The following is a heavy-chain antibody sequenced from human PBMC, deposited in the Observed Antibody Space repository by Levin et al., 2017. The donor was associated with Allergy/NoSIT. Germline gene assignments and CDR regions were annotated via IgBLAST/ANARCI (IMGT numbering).Heavy chain of an antibody. V-gene: IGHV3-21*01. CDR2: ISSSSSYI. CDR3: ARDVSGESSVRFDP. CDR1: GFTFSSYS. J-gene: IGHJ5*02. Sequence: GGSLRLSCAASGFTFSSYSMNWVRQAPGKGLEWVSSISSSSSYIYYADSVKGRFTISRDNAKNSLYLQMNSLRAEDTAVYYCARDVSGESSVRFDPWGQGTLVTVSS. D-gene: IGHD3-10*01.